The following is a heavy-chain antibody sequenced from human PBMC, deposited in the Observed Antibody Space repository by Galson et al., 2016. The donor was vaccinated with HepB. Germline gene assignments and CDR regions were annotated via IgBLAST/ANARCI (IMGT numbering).Heavy chain of an antibody. CDR2: IYPGDSDT. Sequence: QSGAEVKKPGESLKISCKASGYRFTGQWIGWVRQTPEKGLEWMGIIYPGDSDTRYSPSFPGQVTISADKPITTAYLQWSSLKASDTAMYYCARLANHFDGSGDDPFDFWGQGTMVTVSS. D-gene: IGHD3-22*01. CDR1: GYRFTGQW. J-gene: IGHJ3*01. V-gene: IGHV5-51*01. CDR3: ARLANHFDGSGDDPFDF.